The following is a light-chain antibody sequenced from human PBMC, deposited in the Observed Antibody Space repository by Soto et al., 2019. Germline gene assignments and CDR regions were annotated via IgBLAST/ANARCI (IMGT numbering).Light chain of an antibody. Sequence: SYELTQPPSVSVSPGQTATITCSGIKLTNKYVCWYQQRPGLSPVLVIYQDTKRPSGIPERFSGSNSGDTATLTISETQALDEADYFCQTWDSGTAVFGGGTQLTVL. CDR2: QDT. J-gene: IGLJ3*02. V-gene: IGLV3-1*01. CDR3: QTWDSGTAV. CDR1: KLTNKY.